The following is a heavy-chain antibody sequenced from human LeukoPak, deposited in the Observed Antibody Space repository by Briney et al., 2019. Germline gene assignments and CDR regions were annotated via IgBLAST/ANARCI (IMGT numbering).Heavy chain of an antibody. CDR2: IYYSGST. Sequence: SETLSLTCTVSGGSISSYYWSWIRQPPGEGLEWIGYIYYSGSTNYNPSLKSRVTISVDTSKNQFSLKLSSVTAADTAVYYCARVEDCSSTSCYALDYWGQGTLVTVSS. V-gene: IGHV4-59*01. CDR3: ARVEDCSSTSCYALDY. J-gene: IGHJ4*02. CDR1: GGSISSYY. D-gene: IGHD2-2*01.